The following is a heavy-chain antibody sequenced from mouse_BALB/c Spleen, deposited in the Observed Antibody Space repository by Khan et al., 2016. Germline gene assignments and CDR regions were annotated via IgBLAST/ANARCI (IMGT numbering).Heavy chain of an antibody. CDR3: ARWRDYYAMDY. Sequence: VQLQESGAELVRPGSSVKISCKASGYAFSSYWMNWVKQRPGQGLEWIGQIYPGDGDTNYNGKFKGKATLTADKSSSTAYMQLSSLTSEDSAVYFCARWRDYYAMDYWGQGTSVTVSS. CDR2: IYPGDGDT. V-gene: IGHV1-80*01. CDR1: GYAFSSYW. J-gene: IGHJ4*01.